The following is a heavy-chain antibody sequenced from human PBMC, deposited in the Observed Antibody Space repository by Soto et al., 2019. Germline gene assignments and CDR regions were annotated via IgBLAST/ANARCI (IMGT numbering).Heavy chain of an antibody. V-gene: IGHV1-46*01. Sequence: ASVKVSCKASGYTFTGYYMHWVRQAPGQGLEWMGIINPSGGSTSYAQKFQGRVTMTRDTSTSTVYMELSSLRSEDTAVYYCARALYYYDSSGYYYFDYWGQGTLVTVSS. CDR3: ARALYYYDSSGYYYFDY. CDR1: GYTFTGYY. D-gene: IGHD3-22*01. J-gene: IGHJ4*02. CDR2: INPSGGST.